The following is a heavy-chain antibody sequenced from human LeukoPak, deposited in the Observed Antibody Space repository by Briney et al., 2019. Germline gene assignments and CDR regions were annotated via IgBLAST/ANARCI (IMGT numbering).Heavy chain of an antibody. Sequence: GASVKVSCKASGYTFTGYYMHWVRQAPGQGLEWMGWINPNSGGTNYAQKFQGRVIMTRDTSISTAYMELSRLRSDDTAVYYCARGYYGSGSYHDYWGQGTLVTVSS. CDR3: ARGYYGSGSYHDY. J-gene: IGHJ4*02. CDR2: INPNSGGT. D-gene: IGHD3-10*01. V-gene: IGHV1-2*02. CDR1: GYTFTGYY.